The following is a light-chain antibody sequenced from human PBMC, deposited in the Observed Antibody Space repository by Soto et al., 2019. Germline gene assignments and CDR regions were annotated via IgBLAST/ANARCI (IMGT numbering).Light chain of an antibody. V-gene: IGLV1-44*01. CDR3: PAWDDRLNGHRV. J-gene: IGLJ3*02. CDR2: NNN. CDR1: SSNIGSNT. Sequence: QLVLTQPPSASGTPGQRVTISCSGNSSNIGSNTVNWYQQVPGTAPKLLIYNNNRRPSGVPDRFSGSKSGTSASLAISGLQSEDEADYYYPAWDDRLNGHRVFGGGTKVTVL.